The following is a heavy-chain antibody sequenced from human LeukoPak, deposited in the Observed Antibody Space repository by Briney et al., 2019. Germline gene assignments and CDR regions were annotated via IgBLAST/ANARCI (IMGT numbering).Heavy chain of an antibody. CDR2: IKSKTDGGTT. CDR3: TTDVVGATMRFG. CDR1: GFTFSTYG. Sequence: PGGSLRLSCAASGFTFSTYGMHWVRQAPGKGLEWVGRIKSKTDGGTTDYAAPVKGRFTISRDDSKNTLYLQMNSLKTEDTAVYYCTTDVVGATMRFGWGQGTLVTVSS. J-gene: IGHJ4*02. D-gene: IGHD1-26*01. V-gene: IGHV3-15*01.